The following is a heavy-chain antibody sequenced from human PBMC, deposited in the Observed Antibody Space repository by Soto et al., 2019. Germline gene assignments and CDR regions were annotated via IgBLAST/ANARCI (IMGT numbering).Heavy chain of an antibody. CDR2: ISSSGGST. D-gene: IGHD2-8*01. CDR1: GFTFSNYA. J-gene: IGHJ4*02. CDR3: AKNQHAMAHDY. Sequence: EVQLLDSGGGLVQPGGSLRLSCAASGFTFSNYAMSWVRQAPGKELEWVSSISSSGGSTDYADSVKGRFTISRDNSQNTLNWQMNSLRAEDTAIYFCAKNQHAMAHDYWGPGTLVTVSS. V-gene: IGHV3-23*01.